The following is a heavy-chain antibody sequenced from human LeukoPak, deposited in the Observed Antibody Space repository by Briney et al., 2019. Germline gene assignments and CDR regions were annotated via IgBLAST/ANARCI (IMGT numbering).Heavy chain of an antibody. D-gene: IGHD6-6*01. CDR3: VRGIAARPGGYYYYYYGMDV. J-gene: IGHJ6*02. CDR1: GFTFSSYG. CDR2: IWYDGSNK. V-gene: IGHV3-33*01. Sequence: PGGSLRLSCAASGFTFSSYGMHWVRQAPGKGLEWVAVIWYDGSNKYYADSVKGRFTISRDNSKNTLYLQMNSLRAEDTAMYYCVRGIAARPGGYYYYYYGMDVWGQGTSVTVSS.